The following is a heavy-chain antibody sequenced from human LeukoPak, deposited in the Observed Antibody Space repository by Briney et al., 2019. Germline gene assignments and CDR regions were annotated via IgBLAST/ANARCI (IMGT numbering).Heavy chain of an antibody. D-gene: IGHD3-3*01. V-gene: IGHV4-59*08. CDR1: GGSISSYY. J-gene: IGHJ4*02. Sequence: SETLSLTCTVSGGSISSYYWSWIRQPPGKGLEWIGYIYYSGSTNYNPSLKSRVTISVDTSKNQFSLKLSSVTAADTAVYYCARFRDDFWSGYFPKKDYYFDYWGQGTLVTVSS. CDR3: ARFRDDFWSGYFPKKDYYFDY. CDR2: IYYSGST.